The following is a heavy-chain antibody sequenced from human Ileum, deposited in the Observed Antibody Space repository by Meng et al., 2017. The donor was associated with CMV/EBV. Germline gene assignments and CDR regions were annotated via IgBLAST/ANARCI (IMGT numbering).Heavy chain of an antibody. CDR1: GFSFTSYG. J-gene: IGHJ6*02. CDR3: ANWALSYGDGMDV. Sequence: GESLKISCAASGFSFTSYGMHWVRQAPGKGLEWVAFIRYDGSNKYYADSVKGRFTISRDNSKNTLYLQMNSLRAEDTAVYYCANWALSYGDGMDVWGQGTTVTVSS. V-gene: IGHV3-30*02. D-gene: IGHD5-18*01. CDR2: IRYDGSNK.